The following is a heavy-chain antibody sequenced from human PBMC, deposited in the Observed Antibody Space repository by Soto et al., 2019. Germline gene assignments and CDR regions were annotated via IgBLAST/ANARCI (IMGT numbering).Heavy chain of an antibody. D-gene: IGHD3-3*01. J-gene: IGHJ5*02. CDR2: INAGNGNT. Sequence: QVQLVQSGAEEKKPGASVKVSCKASGYTFTSYAMHWVRQAPGQRLEWMGWINAGNGNTKYSQKFQGRVTITRDTSASTAYMELSSLRSEDTAVYYCARGDRITIFGVAKVWLDPWGQGTLVTVSS. V-gene: IGHV1-3*05. CDR3: ARGDRITIFGVAKVWLDP. CDR1: GYTFTSYA.